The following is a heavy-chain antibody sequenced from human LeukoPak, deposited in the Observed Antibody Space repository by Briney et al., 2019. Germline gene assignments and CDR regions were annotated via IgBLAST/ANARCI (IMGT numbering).Heavy chain of an antibody. Sequence: ASVKVSCKASGYTFTSYGISWVRQAPGQGLEWMGWISAYNGNTNYAQKLQGRVTMTTDTSTSTAYMELSSLRSEDTAVYYCARVPYCSNGICYTHYYCDYWGQGTLVTVSS. CDR2: ISAYNGNT. D-gene: IGHD2-8*01. CDR1: GYTFTSYG. J-gene: IGHJ4*02. V-gene: IGHV1-18*01. CDR3: ARVPYCSNGICYTHYYCDY.